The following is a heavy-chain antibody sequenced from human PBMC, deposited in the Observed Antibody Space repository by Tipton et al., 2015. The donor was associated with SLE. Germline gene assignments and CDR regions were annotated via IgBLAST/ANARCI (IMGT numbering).Heavy chain of an antibody. D-gene: IGHD3-10*01. Sequence: GSLRLSCAASGFTVSSNSMSWVRQAPGKGLEWVSYISGSGSTILDADSVKGRFTISRDNAKNSLYLQMNSLRVEDTAVYYCARADYYASGRYGPFGYWGQGTLVTVSS. CDR1: GFTVSSNS. J-gene: IGHJ4*02. CDR2: ISGSGSTI. V-gene: IGHV3-11*04. CDR3: ARADYYASGRYGPFGY.